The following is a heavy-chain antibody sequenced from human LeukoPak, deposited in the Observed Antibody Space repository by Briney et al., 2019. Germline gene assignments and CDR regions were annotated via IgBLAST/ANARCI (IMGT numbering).Heavy chain of an antibody. J-gene: IGHJ4*02. CDR2: ISYDGSNK. CDR3: ASPLSPDFVVVPAATDLDY. CDR1: GFTFSSYA. V-gene: IGHV3-30-3*01. D-gene: IGHD2-2*01. Sequence: PGGSLRLSCAASGFTFSSYAMHWVRQAPGKGLEWVAVISYDGSNKYYADSVKGRFTISRDNSKNTLYLQMNSLRAEDTAVYYCASPLSPDFVVVPAATDLDYWGQGTLVTVSS.